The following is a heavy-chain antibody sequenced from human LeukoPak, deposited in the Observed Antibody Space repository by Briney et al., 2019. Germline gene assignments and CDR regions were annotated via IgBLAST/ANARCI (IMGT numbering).Heavy chain of an antibody. CDR1: GYTFTSYG. D-gene: IGHD6-6*01. V-gene: IGHV1-18*01. CDR2: ISAYNGNT. CDR3: ARESIAARRVRGAFDI. Sequence: GASVKVSCKASGYTFTSYGISWVRQAPGQGLEWMGRISAYNGNTNYAQKLQGRVTMTTDTSTSTAYMELRSLRSDDTAVYYCARESIAARRVRGAFDIWGQGTMVTVSS. J-gene: IGHJ3*02.